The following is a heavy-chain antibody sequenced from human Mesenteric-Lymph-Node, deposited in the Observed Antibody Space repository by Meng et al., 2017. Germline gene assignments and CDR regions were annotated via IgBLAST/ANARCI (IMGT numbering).Heavy chain of an antibody. CDR1: GGSSSSSSYY. V-gene: IGHV4-39*01. Sequence: QLQLQESGPGLVKPAETRSSTCTVSGGSSSSSSYYWGWNRQPPGKGLEWIGSIYYSGSTYYNPSLKSRVTISVDTSKNQFSLKLSSVTAADTAVYYCARIAVAGTFDYWGQGTLVTVSS. D-gene: IGHD6-19*01. CDR3: ARIAVAGTFDY. CDR2: IYYSGST. J-gene: IGHJ4*02.